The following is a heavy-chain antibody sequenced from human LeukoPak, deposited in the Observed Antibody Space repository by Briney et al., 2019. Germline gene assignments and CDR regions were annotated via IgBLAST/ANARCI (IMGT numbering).Heavy chain of an antibody. V-gene: IGHV1-2*06. CDR2: INPNSGGT. D-gene: IGHD3-22*01. J-gene: IGHJ5*02. CDR3: ARDFYDSNAYYYDQ. CDR1: GYTFTGYY. Sequence: ASVKVSCKASGYTFTGYYIHWVRQAPGQGLEWMGRINPNSGGTNYAQKFQGRVTMTRDTSISTAYMELSRLRSDDTAVYYCARDFYDSNAYYYDQWGQGALVTVSS.